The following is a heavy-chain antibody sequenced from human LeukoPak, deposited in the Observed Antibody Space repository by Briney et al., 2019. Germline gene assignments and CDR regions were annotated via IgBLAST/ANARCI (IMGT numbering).Heavy chain of an antibody. Sequence: PGGSLRLSCAASGFTFSNYEMNWVRQAPGKGLEWVSYISSGGRTIYYADSVKGRFTISRDNAKNSLYLQMNSLRAEDTAVYYCARGGREGTVAVAEIEIDYWGQGTLVTVSS. J-gene: IGHJ4*02. V-gene: IGHV3-48*03. CDR1: GFTFSNYE. D-gene: IGHD6-13*01. CDR2: ISSGGRTI. CDR3: ARGGREGTVAVAEIEIDY.